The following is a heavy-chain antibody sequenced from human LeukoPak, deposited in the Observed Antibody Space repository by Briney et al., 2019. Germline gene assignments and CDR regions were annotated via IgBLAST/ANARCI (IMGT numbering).Heavy chain of an antibody. D-gene: IGHD2-15*01. CDR1: GFTFSSYS. CDR3: ARDQRVVVAATGWFDP. Sequence: GGSLRLSCAASGFTFSSYSMNWVRQAPGKGLEWVSSISSSSSYIYYADSVKGRFTISRDNAKNSLYLQMNSLRAEDTAVYYCARDQRVVVAATGWFDPWGQGTLVTVSS. CDR2: ISSSSSYI. V-gene: IGHV3-21*01. J-gene: IGHJ5*02.